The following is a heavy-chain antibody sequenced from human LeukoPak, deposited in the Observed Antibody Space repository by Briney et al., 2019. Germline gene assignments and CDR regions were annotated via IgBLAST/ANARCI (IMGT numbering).Heavy chain of an antibody. CDR1: GYTFTGYY. CDR2: INPNSGGT. CDR3: ARDYSSWDPLDY. D-gene: IGHD6-13*01. J-gene: IGHJ4*02. Sequence: ASVKVSCKASGYTFTGYYMHWVRQAPGQGLEWMGWINPNSGGTNYAQKLQGRVTMTTDTSTSTAYMELRSLRSDDTAVYYCARDYSSWDPLDYWGQGTLVTVSS. V-gene: IGHV1-2*02.